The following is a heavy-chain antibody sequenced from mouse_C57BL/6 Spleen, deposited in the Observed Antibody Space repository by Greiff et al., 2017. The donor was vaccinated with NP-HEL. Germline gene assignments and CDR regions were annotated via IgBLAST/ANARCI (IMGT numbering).Heavy chain of an antibody. J-gene: IGHJ3*01. CDR3: ARAPDGYYSFAD. CDR2: ISTYCSDA. Sequence: QVQLMESGPELVRPGVSLKLSCTGSGFTFTDYAMPWVHQSHAKSLEWIGVISTYCSDASYNHKLKDKVTMTGDKASSTAYMELASLTSEDSAVYYCARAPDGYYSFADWGQGTLVTVSA. V-gene: IGHV1-67*01. CDR1: GFTFTDYA. D-gene: IGHD2-3*01.